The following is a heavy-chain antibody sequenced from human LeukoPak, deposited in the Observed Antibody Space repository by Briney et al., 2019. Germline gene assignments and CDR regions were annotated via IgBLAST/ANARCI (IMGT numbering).Heavy chain of an antibody. D-gene: IGHD4-17*01. Sequence: PGGSLRLPCAVSGITLSNYGMSWVRQAPGKGLEWVAGISGSAGGTIYAASVKGRFTISRDNPKNTLYLQMNSLRAEDTAQYFCARDPNVDYMGAFEFWAEGQWSPSLQ. CDR3: ARDPNVDYMGAFEF. CDR1: GITLSNYG. CDR2: ISGSAGGT. V-gene: IGHV3-23*01. J-gene: IGHJ3*01.